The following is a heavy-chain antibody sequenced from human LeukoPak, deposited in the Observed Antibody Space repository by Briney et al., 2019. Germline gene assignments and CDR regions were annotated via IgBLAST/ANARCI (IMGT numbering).Heavy chain of an antibody. CDR2: IYPGDSDT. Sequence: GESLKISCKGSGYSFTSYWIGWVRQMPGKGLEWMGIIYPGDSDTRYSPSFQGQVTISADKSISTAYLQWSSLKASDTAMYYCARRSVCSGGSCYYYGMDVWGQGTTVTVSS. V-gene: IGHV5-51*01. CDR3: ARRSVCSGGSCYYYGMDV. D-gene: IGHD2-15*01. CDR1: GYSFTSYW. J-gene: IGHJ6*02.